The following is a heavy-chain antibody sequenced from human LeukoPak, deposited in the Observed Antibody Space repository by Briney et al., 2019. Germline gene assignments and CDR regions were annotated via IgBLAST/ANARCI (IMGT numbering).Heavy chain of an antibody. Sequence: PSETLSLTCAVYGESFSGYYWSWIRQPPGKGLEWIGEINHSGSTNYNPSLKSRVTISVDTSKNQFSLKLSSVTAADTAVYYCARGHYGSGRYLYYFDYWGQGTLVTVSS. V-gene: IGHV4-34*01. CDR3: ARGHYGSGRYLYYFDY. CDR1: GESFSGYY. J-gene: IGHJ4*02. CDR2: INHSGST. D-gene: IGHD3-10*01.